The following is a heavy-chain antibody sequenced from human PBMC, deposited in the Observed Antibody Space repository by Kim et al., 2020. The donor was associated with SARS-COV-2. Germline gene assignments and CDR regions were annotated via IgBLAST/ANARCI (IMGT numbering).Heavy chain of an antibody. CDR3: ARQVLSYYYDRSAAFEI. CDR1: GYTFTSYA. Sequence: ASVKVSCKASGYTFTSYAMHWVRQAPGQRLEWMGWINAGNGNTKYSQKFQGRVTITRDTSASTAYMELSSLRSEDTAVYYCARQVLSYYYDRSAAFEIWGQGAMVTVSS. CDR2: INAGNGNT. D-gene: IGHD3-22*01. V-gene: IGHV1-3*01. J-gene: IGHJ3*02.